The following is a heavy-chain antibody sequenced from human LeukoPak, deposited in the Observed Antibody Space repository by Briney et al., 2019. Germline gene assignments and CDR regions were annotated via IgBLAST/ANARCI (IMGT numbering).Heavy chain of an antibody. CDR3: ARISGPFHHSSSFYDY. Sequence: SGPTLVNPTQTLTLTCTFSGFSLSTSGMCVSWIRQPPGKALEWLALIDWDDDKYYSTSLKTRLTISKDTSKNQVVLTMTNMDPVDTATYYCARISGPFHHSSSFYDYWGQGTLVTVSS. CDR2: IDWDDDK. D-gene: IGHD6-6*01. CDR1: GFSLSTSGMC. V-gene: IGHV2-70*01. J-gene: IGHJ4*02.